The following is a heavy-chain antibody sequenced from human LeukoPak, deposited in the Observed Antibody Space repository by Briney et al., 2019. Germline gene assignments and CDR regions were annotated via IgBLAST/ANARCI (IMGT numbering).Heavy chain of an antibody. CDR1: GFTFSSHS. D-gene: IGHD2-2*02. J-gene: IGHJ5*02. CDR2: ISSSSSYI. V-gene: IGHV3-21*01. CDR3: ARDLGVPAAIPGFGWFDP. Sequence: GGSLRLSCAASGFTFSSHSMNWVRQAPGKGLEWVSSISSSSSYIYYADSVKGRFTISRDNAKNSLYLQMNSLRAEDTAVYYCARDLGVPAAIPGFGWFDPWGQGTLVTVSS.